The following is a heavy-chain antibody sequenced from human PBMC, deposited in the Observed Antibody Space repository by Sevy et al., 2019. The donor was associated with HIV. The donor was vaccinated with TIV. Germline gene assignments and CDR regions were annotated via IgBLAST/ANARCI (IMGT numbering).Heavy chain of an antibody. Sequence: GGSLRLSCAASGFTFSVSAMHWVRQASGKGLEWVGRIRSKTNTYATEYAASMKGRFTISRDDSTSTAYLQMNSLKTEDTAVYYCTTAYSDWSLSDHWGQGTLVTVS. CDR3: TTAYSDWSLSDH. CDR2: IRSKTNTYAT. CDR1: GFTFSVSA. J-gene: IGHJ4*02. V-gene: IGHV3-73*01. D-gene: IGHD3-9*01.